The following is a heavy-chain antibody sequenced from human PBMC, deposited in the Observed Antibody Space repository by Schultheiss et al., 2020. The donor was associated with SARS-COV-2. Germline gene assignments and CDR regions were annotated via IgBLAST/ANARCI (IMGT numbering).Heavy chain of an antibody. V-gene: IGHV3-21*01. CDR2: ISSSSSYI. Sequence: GGSLRLSCAASGFTVSSNEMSWVRQAPGKGLEWVSSISSSSSYIYYADSVKGRFTISRDNSKNTLYLQMNSLRAEDTAVYYCANGPSTRAGYWGQGTLVTVSS. CDR1: GFTVSSNE. CDR3: ANGPSTRAGY. J-gene: IGHJ4*02. D-gene: IGHD4-11*01.